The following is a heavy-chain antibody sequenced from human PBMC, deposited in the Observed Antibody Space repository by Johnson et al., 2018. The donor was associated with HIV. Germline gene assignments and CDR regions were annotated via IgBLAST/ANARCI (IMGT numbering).Heavy chain of an antibody. CDR2: INGNGGST. D-gene: IGHD7-27*01. V-gene: IGHV3-20*04. Sequence: MQLVESGGGVVRPGGSLRLSCAASGFAFHDRGMSWVRQAPGKGLEWVSGINGNGGSTAYADSVKGRFTISRDNSKNTLYLQMNSLRAEDTAVYYCARDFGLFLGKDDAFDIWGQGTMVTVSS. CDR3: ARDFGLFLGKDDAFDI. J-gene: IGHJ3*02. CDR1: GFAFHDRG.